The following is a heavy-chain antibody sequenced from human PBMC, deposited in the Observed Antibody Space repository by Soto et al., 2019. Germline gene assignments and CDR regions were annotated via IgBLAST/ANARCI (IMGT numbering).Heavy chain of an antibody. V-gene: IGHV4-34*01. Sequence: SETLSLTCAVYGGSFSGYYWSWIRQPPGKGLEWIGEINHSGSTNYNPSLKSRVTISVDTSKNQFSLRLSSVTAADTAVYYCARGGLVVPAAIVRGRRQSWFDPWGQGTLVTVSS. J-gene: IGHJ5*02. CDR1: GGSFSGYY. CDR3: ARGGLVVPAAIVRGRRQSWFDP. CDR2: INHSGST. D-gene: IGHD2-2*02.